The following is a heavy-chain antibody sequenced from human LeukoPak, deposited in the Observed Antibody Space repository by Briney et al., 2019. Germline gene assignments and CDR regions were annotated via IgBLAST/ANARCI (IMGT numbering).Heavy chain of an antibody. CDR3: ARAYSHDY. J-gene: IGHJ4*02. Sequence: SETLSLTCAVYGGSFSGYYRSWIRQPPGKGLEWIGEINHSGSTNYNPSLKSRVTISVDTSKNQFSLKLSSVTAADAAVYYCARAYSHDYWGQGTLVTVSS. D-gene: IGHD3-16*01. CDR1: GGSFSGYY. V-gene: IGHV4-34*01. CDR2: INHSGST.